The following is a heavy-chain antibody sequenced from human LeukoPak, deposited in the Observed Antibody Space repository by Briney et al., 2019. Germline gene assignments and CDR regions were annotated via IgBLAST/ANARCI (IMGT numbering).Heavy chain of an antibody. Sequence: GASVKVSCKASGYTFTSYGISWVRQAPGQGLEWMGWISAYNGNTNYAQKFQERVTITRDMSTSTAYMELSSLRSEDTAVYYCARGRNVEMATIVLYFDYWGQGTLVTVSS. CDR2: ISAYNGNT. D-gene: IGHD5-24*01. CDR3: ARGRNVEMATIVLYFDY. V-gene: IGHV1-18*01. CDR1: GYTFTSYG. J-gene: IGHJ4*02.